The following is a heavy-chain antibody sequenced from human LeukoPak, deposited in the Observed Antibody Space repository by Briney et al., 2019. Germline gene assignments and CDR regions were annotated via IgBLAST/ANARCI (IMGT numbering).Heavy chain of an antibody. CDR3: ARVVSSSSKFDY. D-gene: IGHD6-13*01. J-gene: IGHJ4*02. CDR2: IYSGGST. CDR1: GFTVSSNY. V-gene: IGHV3-66*02. Sequence: GGSLRLSCAASGFTVSSNYMSWVRQAPGKGLEWVSVIYSGGSTYYADSVKGRFTISRDNSKNTLYLQMNSLRAEDTAVYYCARVVSSSSKFDYWGQGTLVTVSS.